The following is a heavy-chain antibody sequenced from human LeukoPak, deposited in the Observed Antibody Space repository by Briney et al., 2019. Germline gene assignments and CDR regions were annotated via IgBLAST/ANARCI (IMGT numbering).Heavy chain of an antibody. CDR3: ARAIAVAGTGAFDY. CDR2: IYTSGST. D-gene: IGHD6-19*01. CDR1: GGSISSGSYY. Sequence: SQTLSLTCTVSGGSISSGSYYWSWIRQPAGKGLEGIGRIYTSGSTNYNPSLKSRVTISVDTSKNQFSLKLSSVTAADTAVYYCARAIAVAGTGAFDYWGQGTLVTVSS. J-gene: IGHJ4*02. V-gene: IGHV4-61*02.